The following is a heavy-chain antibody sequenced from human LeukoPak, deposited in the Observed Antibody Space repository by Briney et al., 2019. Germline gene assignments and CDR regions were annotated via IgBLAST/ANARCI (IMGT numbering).Heavy chain of an antibody. Sequence: SETLSLTCAVSGASISSSGYSWWWVRQPPGTGLEWIGYVYYSGTTYYNPSLNSRLTISADTSKNQFFLKLSSVTAADTAVYYCARGMATVTDYWGQGTLVTVSS. V-gene: IGHV4-30-4*07. CDR1: GASISSSGYS. CDR2: VYYSGTT. J-gene: IGHJ4*02. CDR3: ARGMATVTDY. D-gene: IGHD5-24*01.